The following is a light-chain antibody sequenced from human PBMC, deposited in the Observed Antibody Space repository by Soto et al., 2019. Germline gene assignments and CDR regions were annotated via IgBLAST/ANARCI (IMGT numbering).Light chain of an antibody. J-gene: IGKJ1*01. V-gene: IGKV1-5*03. Sequence: DIQMTQSPSTLSASVGDRVTITCRASRSISSWLAWYKKKPGKAPKLLIYKASSLESGVPSRFSGSGSGTEFTLTISSLKPDEFATYYCQQYNSYSTFGQGTKLEI. CDR1: RSISSW. CDR3: QQYNSYST. CDR2: KAS.